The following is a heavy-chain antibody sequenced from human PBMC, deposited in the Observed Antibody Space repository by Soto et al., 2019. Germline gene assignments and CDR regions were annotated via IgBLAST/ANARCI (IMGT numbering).Heavy chain of an antibody. Sequence: GGSLRLSCAASGFTFSSYAMHWVRQAPGKGLEWVAVISYDGSNKYYADSVKGRFTISRDNSKNTLYLQMNSLRAEDTAVYYCARLEGNETPHDAFDIWGQGTMVPVSS. CDR3: ARLEGNETPHDAFDI. D-gene: IGHD1-1*01. V-gene: IGHV3-30-3*01. J-gene: IGHJ3*02. CDR1: GFTFSSYA. CDR2: ISYDGSNK.